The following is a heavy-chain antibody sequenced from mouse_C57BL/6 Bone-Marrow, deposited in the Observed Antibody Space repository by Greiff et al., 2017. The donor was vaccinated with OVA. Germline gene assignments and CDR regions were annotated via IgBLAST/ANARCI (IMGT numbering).Heavy chain of an antibody. V-gene: IGHV5-4*03. Sequence: DVMLVESGGGLVKPGGSLKLSCAASGFTFSSYAMSWVRQTPEKRLEWVATISDGGSYTYYPDNVKGRFTISRDNAKNNLYLQMSHLKSEDTAMYYCASDGYRFAYWGQGTLVTVSA. J-gene: IGHJ3*01. D-gene: IGHD2-3*01. CDR1: GFTFSSYA. CDR3: ASDGYRFAY. CDR2: ISDGGSYT.